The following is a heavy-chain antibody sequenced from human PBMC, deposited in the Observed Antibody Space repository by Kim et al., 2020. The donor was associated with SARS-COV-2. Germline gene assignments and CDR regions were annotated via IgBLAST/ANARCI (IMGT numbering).Heavy chain of an antibody. CDR3: ARASILAGTGP. CDR2: A. J-gene: IGHJ5*02. V-gene: IGHV1-69*01. D-gene: IGHD6-19*01. Sequence: ANYAQKFQGRVTITADESTSTAYMELSSLRSEDTAVYYCARASILAGTGPWGQGTLVTVSS.